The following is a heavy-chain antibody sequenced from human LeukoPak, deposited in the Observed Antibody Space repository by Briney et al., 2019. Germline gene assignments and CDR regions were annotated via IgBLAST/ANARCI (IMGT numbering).Heavy chain of an antibody. CDR2: ISGSGSRS. D-gene: IGHD4-23*01. V-gene: IGHV3-23*01. CDR1: GFTFSAFA. J-gene: IGHJ4*02. CDR3: AAAPRAETPLLPADY. Sequence: GGSLRLSCAASGFTFSAFAMSWVRQAPGKGLEWVSSISGSGSRSYYADSVEGRFTISRDKSKSTLFLQMNSLRAEDTAVYYCAAAPRAETPLLPADYWGQGTLVTVSS.